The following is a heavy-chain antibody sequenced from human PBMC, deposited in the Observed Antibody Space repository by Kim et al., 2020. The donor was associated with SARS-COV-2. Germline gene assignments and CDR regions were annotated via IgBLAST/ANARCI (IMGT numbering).Heavy chain of an antibody. D-gene: IGHD3-10*01. J-gene: IGHJ4*02. Sequence: SETLSLTCTVSGGSISSYYWSWIRQPPGKGLEWIGYIYYSGSTNYNPSLKSRVTISVDTSKNQFSLKLSSVTAADTAVYYCAREKYYYGSGFTYYFDYWGQGTLVTVSS. CDR3: AREKYYYGSGFTYYFDY. CDR2: IYYSGST. CDR1: GGSISSYY. V-gene: IGHV4-59*01.